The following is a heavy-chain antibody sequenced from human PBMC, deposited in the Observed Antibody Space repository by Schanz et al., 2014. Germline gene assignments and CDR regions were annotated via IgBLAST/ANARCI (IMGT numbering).Heavy chain of an antibody. J-gene: IGHJ4*02. V-gene: IGHV3-23*01. D-gene: IGHD3-22*01. Sequence: EVQLLDSGGGLVQPGGSLRLSCAASGFTFSTYAMSWVRQAPGKGLEWVSAISGSGGRTYYADSVKGRFTISRDNSKNTLYLQMNSLRAEDTAVYYCAKDPSHGDYDYYFDYWGQGTLVTVSS. CDR1: GFTFSTYA. CDR3: AKDPSHGDYDYYFDY. CDR2: ISGSGGRT.